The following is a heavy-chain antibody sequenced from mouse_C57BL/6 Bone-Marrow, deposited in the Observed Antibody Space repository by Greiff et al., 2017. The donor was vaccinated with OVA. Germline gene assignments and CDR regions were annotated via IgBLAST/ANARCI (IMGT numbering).Heavy chain of an antibody. Sequence: QVQLQQSGAELVRPGTSVKLSCKASGYTFTSYWMHWVKQRPGQGLEWIGVIDPSDSYTNYNQKFKGKATLTVDTSSSTAYMQLSSLTSEDSAVYYCARDLLWSYYFDYWGQGTTLTVSS. V-gene: IGHV1-59*01. CDR3: ARDLLWSYYFDY. D-gene: IGHD2-1*01. J-gene: IGHJ2*01. CDR1: GYTFTSYW. CDR2: IDPSDSYT.